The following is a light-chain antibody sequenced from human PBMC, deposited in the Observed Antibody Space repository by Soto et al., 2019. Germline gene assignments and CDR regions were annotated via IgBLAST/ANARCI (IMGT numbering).Light chain of an antibody. CDR1: MDDVTAYYR. V-gene: IGLV2-18*01. CDR2: DVS. CDR3: SVYTRTSTYV. Sequence: QSVLTQPPSVSGSPGQSVTISCSGTMDDVTAYYRVSWYQQTPGTAPKLMIYDVSNRPSGVPDRFSGSRSGNTASLTISALQAEDEGDYYCSVYTRTSTYVFGTGTKVSVL. J-gene: IGLJ1*01.